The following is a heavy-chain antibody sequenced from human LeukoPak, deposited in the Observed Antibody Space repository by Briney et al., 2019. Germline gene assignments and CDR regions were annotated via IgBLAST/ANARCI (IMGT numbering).Heavy chain of an antibody. CDR2: INSDGSWT. Sequence: PGGSLRLSCAASGRYWMHWVRQAPGKGLVWVSHINSDGSWTSYADSVKGRFTISRDNSKNTLYLQMNSLRAEDTAVYYCAKDGGSSSRFDAFDIWGQGTMVTVSS. CDR1: GRYW. J-gene: IGHJ3*02. V-gene: IGHV3-74*01. D-gene: IGHD6-13*01. CDR3: AKDGGSSSRFDAFDI.